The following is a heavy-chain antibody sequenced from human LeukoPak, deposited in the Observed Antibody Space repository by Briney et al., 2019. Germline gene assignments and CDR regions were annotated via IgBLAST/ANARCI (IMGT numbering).Heavy chain of an antibody. CDR3: ARDPYVWGSYLVY. V-gene: IGHV3-21*01. CDR2: ISSSSSYI. J-gene: IGHJ4*02. Sequence: GWSLRLSCAASGFTFSSYSMNWVRQAPGKGLEWVSSISSSSSYIYYADSVKGRFTISRDNAKNSLYLQMNSLRAEDTAVYYCARDPYVWGSYLVYWGQGTLVTVSS. D-gene: IGHD3-16*02. CDR1: GFTFSSYS.